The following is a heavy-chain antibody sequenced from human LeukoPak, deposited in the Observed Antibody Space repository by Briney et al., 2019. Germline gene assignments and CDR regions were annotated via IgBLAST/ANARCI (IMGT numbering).Heavy chain of an antibody. V-gene: IGHV1-2*02. CDR3: ARGDDFWSSSGDY. J-gene: IGHJ4*02. CDR1: GYTFTGYY. CDR2: INPNSGGT. D-gene: IGHD3-3*01. Sequence: ASVKVSCKASGYTFTGYYMHWVRQAPGQGLEWMGWINPNSGGTNYAQKFQGRVTMTRDTSISTAYMELSRLRSDDTAVYYCARGDDFWSSSGDYWGQGTLVSVSS.